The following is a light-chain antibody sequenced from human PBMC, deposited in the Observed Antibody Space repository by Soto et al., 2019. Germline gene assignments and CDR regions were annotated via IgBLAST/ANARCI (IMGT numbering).Light chain of an antibody. CDR3: QQYGYLPPQT. CDR1: QTVVGSY. CDR2: GAT. Sequence: EVVLTQSPGTLSLFPGERATLSCRASQTVVGSYLAWHQLRPGQAPRLLIYGATTRASGIPDRFNGSGSRTDFTLTITRLEPEDFAIYYCQQYGYLPPQTFGGGTRVEMK. J-gene: IGKJ4*01. V-gene: IGKV3-20*01.